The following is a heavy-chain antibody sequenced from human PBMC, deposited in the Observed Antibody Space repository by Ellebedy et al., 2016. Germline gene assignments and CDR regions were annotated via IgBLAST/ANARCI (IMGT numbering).Heavy chain of an antibody. CDR2: ITITSKTI. J-gene: IGHJ3*02. CDR3: TRGGLYNSFDM. V-gene: IGHV3-48*02. D-gene: IGHD1-20*01. CDR1: RFSFSSYA. Sequence: GESLKISXTASRFSFSSYAMHWVRQAPGKGLEWLAYITITSKTIYYADSVKGRFTVSRDNDRNLLYLQMNSLRDEDTALYYCTRGGLYNSFDMWGQGTMVTVSS.